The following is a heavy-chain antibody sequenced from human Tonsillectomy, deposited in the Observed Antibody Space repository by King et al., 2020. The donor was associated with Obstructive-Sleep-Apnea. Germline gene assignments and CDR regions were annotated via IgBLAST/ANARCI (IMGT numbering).Heavy chain of an antibody. D-gene: IGHD1-26*01. CDR2: ISWNSGSI. V-gene: IGHV3-9*01. CDR3: AKGGRSYYYYGMDV. CDR1: GFTFDDYA. J-gene: IGHJ6*02. Sequence: VQLVESGGGLVQPGRSLRLSCAASGFTFDDYAMHWVRQAPGKGLEWVSGISWNSGSIGYADSVKGRFTISRDNAKNSLYLQMNSLRAEDTALYYCAKGGRSYYYYGMDVWGQGTTVTVSS.